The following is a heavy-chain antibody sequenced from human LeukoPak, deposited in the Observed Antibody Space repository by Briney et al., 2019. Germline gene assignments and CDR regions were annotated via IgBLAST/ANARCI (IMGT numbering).Heavy chain of an antibody. CDR3: ARLYGSTLYFDY. CDR2: MYYSGST. D-gene: IGHD2-15*01. Sequence: SETLSLTCTVSGGSISSSSYHWGWIRQPPGKGPEWIGNMYYSGSTYYNPSLKSRVTLSVDTSKNQFSLKMSSVSAADTALYYCARLYGSTLYFDYWGQGTLVTVSS. V-gene: IGHV4-39*01. J-gene: IGHJ4*02. CDR1: GGSISSSSYH.